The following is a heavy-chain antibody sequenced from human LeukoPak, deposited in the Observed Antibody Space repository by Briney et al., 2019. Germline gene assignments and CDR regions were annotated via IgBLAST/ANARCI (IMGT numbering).Heavy chain of an antibody. Sequence: QSGGSLRLSCAASGFTFSSYAMSWVRQAPGKGLEWVSAISGSGGSTYYADSVKGRFTISRDNSKNTLYLQTNSLRAEDTAVYYCAKGPDSSGLNWFDPWGQGTLVTVSS. CDR3: AKGPDSSGLNWFDP. V-gene: IGHV3-23*01. D-gene: IGHD6-19*01. J-gene: IGHJ5*02. CDR2: ISGSGGST. CDR1: GFTFSSYA.